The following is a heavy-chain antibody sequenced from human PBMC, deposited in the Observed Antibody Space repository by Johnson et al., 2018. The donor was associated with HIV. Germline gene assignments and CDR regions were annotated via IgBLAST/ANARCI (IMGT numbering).Heavy chain of an antibody. D-gene: IGHD2-15*01. J-gene: IGHJ3*02. CDR2: IRSSGSTI. CDR1: GFTFSDYY. Sequence: QVQLVESGGGLVQPGESLRLSCVASGFTFSDYYMSWIRQAPGKALEWVSYIRSSGSTIYYAESVKGRFTISRDNSKTPLYLQMNSLRSEDTAVYYCAKGGQLVAATSAFDIWGQGTMVTVSS. CDR3: AKGGQLVAATSAFDI. V-gene: IGHV3-11*04.